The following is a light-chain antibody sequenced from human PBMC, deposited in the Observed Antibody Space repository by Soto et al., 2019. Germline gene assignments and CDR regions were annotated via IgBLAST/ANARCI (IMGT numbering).Light chain of an antibody. CDR1: QSISNR. J-gene: IGKJ1*01. CDR2: DAS. Sequence: DIQMTQSPSTLSASVGDGVTITCRANQSISNRLAWYQQKPGEAPKSLIYDASTLDSGAPSRFSGSGSGTEFTLSISSLQPDDFATYYCQQYNSYPWTFGQGTKVEI. CDR3: QQYNSYPWT. V-gene: IGKV1-5*01.